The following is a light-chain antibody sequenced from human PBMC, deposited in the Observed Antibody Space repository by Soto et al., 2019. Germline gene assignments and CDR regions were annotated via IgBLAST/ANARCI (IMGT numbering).Light chain of an antibody. Sequence: EIVMTQSPASLSVSPGERATLSCRASQSAHSNLAWYLQNPGQAPRLLIYDSSTRATGIPARFSGSGSGTEFTLTISSLQSEDFAVYYCQQYNSWPLTFGQGTMVEIK. CDR2: DSS. CDR3: QQYNSWPLT. V-gene: IGKV3-15*01. CDR1: QSAHSN. J-gene: IGKJ1*01.